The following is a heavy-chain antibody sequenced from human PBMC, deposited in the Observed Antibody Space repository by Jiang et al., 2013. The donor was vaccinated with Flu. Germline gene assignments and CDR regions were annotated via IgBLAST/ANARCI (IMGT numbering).Heavy chain of an antibody. CDR1: DSPSVAML. CDR2: ISYDGSNK. CDR3: ARDSSSWYPTYFDY. D-gene: IGHD6-13*01. V-gene: IGHV3-30*04. J-gene: IGHJ4*02. Sequence: GRSVETLLVQPLDSPSVAMLCDWVRQAPGKGLEWVAVISYDGSNKYYADSVKGRFTISRDNSKNTLYLQMNSLRAEDTAVYYCARDSSSWYPTYFDYWGQGTLVTVSS.